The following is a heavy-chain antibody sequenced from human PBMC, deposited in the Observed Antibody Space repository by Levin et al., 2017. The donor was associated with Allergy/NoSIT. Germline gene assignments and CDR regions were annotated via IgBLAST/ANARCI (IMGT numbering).Heavy chain of an antibody. Sequence: SETLSLTCAVSGGSISSSNWWSWVRQPPGKGLEWIGEIYHSGSTNYNPSLKSRVTISVDKSKNQFSLKLSSVTAADTAVYYCAARAAAGTLDFDYWGQGTLVTVSS. D-gene: IGHD6-13*01. V-gene: IGHV4-4*02. J-gene: IGHJ4*02. CDR3: AARAAAGTLDFDY. CDR2: IYHSGST. CDR1: GGSISSSNW.